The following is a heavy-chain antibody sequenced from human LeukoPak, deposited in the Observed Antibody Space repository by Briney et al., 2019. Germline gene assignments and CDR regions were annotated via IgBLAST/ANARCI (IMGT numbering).Heavy chain of an antibody. J-gene: IGHJ4*02. CDR3: AKDSGQWLASTGDN. Sequence: GGSLRLSCAASGFTFSSYAMSWVRQAPEKGLEWVSTINDSGGSRNYADSVKGRFTISRDNSKNTLHLQMNNLRAEDTAVYYCAKDSGQWLASTGDNCGQGTLVTVSS. CDR2: INDSGGSR. CDR1: GFTFSSYA. D-gene: IGHD6-19*01. V-gene: IGHV3-23*01.